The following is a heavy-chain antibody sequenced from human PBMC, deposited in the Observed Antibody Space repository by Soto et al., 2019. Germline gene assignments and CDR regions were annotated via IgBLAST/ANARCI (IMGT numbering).Heavy chain of an antibody. V-gene: IGHV1-18*01. J-gene: IGHJ4*02. CDR2: INGYSGNT. CDR3: ARDQGSGWYGPPDY. CDR1: GYTFTNYG. D-gene: IGHD6-19*01. Sequence: ASVKVSCKAPGYTFTNYGFSWVRQAPGQGLEWMGWINGYSGNTKYAEKFQGRVTMTTDTSITTAYMELSSLRSEDTAVYYCARDQGSGWYGPPDYWGQGTPVTVSS.